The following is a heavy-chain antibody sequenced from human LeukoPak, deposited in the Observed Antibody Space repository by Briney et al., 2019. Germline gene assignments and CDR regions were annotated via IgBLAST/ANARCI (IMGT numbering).Heavy chain of an antibody. CDR2: VIPLLGVP. CDR3: ARLRYSNWFDP. CDR1: GVTFNSYP. Sequence: GASVKVSCKASGVTFNSYPINWVRQAPGQGLEWMGRVIPLLGVPSYSQKFQGRVTMTRDTSISTAYMELSRLRSDDTAVYYCARLRYSNWFDPWGQGTLVTVSS. D-gene: IGHD3-9*01. V-gene: IGHV1-2*02. J-gene: IGHJ5*02.